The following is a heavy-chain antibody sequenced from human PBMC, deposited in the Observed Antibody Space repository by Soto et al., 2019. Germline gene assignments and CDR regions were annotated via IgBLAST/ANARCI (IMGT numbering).Heavy chain of an antibody. CDR1: GGTFSIYA. Sequence: QVQLVQSGPEVKKPGSSVKVSCRASGGTFSIYAISWVRQAPGQGLEWMGGIIPISGSTNYAQKFQGRVTITANESTSTAYMVLTSLRSEDTAVYYCARGGGDDDGRDYWGQGTLVTVSS. D-gene: IGHD3-10*01. J-gene: IGHJ4*02. CDR2: IIPISGST. CDR3: ARGGGDDDGRDY. V-gene: IGHV1-69*12.